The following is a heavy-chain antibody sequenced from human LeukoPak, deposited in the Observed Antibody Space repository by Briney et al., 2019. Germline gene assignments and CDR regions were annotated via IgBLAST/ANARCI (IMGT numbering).Heavy chain of an antibody. CDR3: AKSSGRSCYSFSLDY. Sequence: GGSLRLSCEVSGFIFDDYAMAWVRQAPGKGLEWVSGINWSGAGTAYADSVKGRFTISRDNAKNSLYLQMDSLRAEDTALYYCAKSSGRSCYSFSLDYWGQGSLVTVSS. D-gene: IGHD2-15*01. CDR1: GFIFDDYA. CDR2: INWSGAGT. J-gene: IGHJ4*02. V-gene: IGHV3-20*04.